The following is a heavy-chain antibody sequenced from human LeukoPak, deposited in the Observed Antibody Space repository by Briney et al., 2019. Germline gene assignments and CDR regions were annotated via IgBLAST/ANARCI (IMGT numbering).Heavy chain of an antibody. CDR2: IYWNDDK. D-gene: IGHD3-3*01. CDR3: AHSGFLEWLGEYYFDY. CDR1: GFSLSTSGVG. Sequence: SGPTLVNPTQTLTLTCTFSGFSLSTSGVGVGWIRQPPGKALEWLALIYWNDDKRYSPSLKTRLTITKDTSKNQVVLTMTNMDPVDTATYYCAHSGFLEWLGEYYFDYWGQGTLVTVSS. V-gene: IGHV2-5*01. J-gene: IGHJ4*02.